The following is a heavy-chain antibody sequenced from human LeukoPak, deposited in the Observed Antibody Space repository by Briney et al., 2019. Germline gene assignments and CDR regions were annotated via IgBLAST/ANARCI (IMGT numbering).Heavy chain of an antibody. CDR1: GYNFKSWG. V-gene: IGHV1-18*01. Sequence: ASVKVSCKTSGYNFKSWGISWVRQAPGQGLEWMGGISVDKGKTNYAERLQGRVTMTTDTSTRTAYMELRSLRSDDTAMYYCAIRSGTYPYYLDYWGQGTLVTVSS. J-gene: IGHJ4*02. D-gene: IGHD3-10*01. CDR2: ISVDKGKT. CDR3: AIRSGTYPYYLDY.